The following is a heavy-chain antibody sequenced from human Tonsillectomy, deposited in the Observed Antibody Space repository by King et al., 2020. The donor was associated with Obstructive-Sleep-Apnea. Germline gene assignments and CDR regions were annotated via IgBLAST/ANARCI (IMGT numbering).Heavy chain of an antibody. CDR1: GFTVSSNY. CDR2: IYSGGHT. Sequence: VQLVESGGGLVQPGGSLRLSCAASGFTVSSNYMNWVRQAPGKGLECVSVIYSGGHTYYADSVKGRFTISRDDSKNTLYLQISSLRVEDTAVYYCAVAAAGPVAYYYGMDVWGQGTTVTVSS. V-gene: IGHV3-66*01. CDR3: AVAAAGPVAYYYGMDV. J-gene: IGHJ6*02. D-gene: IGHD6-13*01.